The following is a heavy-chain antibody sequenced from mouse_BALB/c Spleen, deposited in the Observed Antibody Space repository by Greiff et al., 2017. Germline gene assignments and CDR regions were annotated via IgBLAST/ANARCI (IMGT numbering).Heavy chain of an antibody. CDR3: ARSPYGYDAMDY. D-gene: IGHD1-1*02. J-gene: IGHJ4*01. CDR2: IFPGSGNT. Sequence: QVQLQQSGPELVKPGASVKISCKASGYSFTSYYIHWVKQRPGQGLEWIGWIFPGSGNTKYNEKFKGKATLTADTSSSTAYMQLSSLTSEDSAVYFCARSPYGYDAMDYRGQGTSVTVSS. V-gene: IGHV1-66*01. CDR1: GYSFTSYY.